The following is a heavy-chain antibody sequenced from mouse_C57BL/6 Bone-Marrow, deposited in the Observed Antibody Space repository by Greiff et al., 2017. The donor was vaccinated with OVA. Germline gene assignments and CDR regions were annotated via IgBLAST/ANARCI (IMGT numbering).Heavy chain of an antibody. CDR2: IDPSDSYT. Sequence: QVQLQQPGAELVMPGASVKLSCKASGYTFTSYWMHWVKQRPGQGLEWIGEIDPSDSYTNYNQKFKGKSTLTVDKSSSTAYMQLSSLTSEDSAVYYCARELLPYFDYWGQGTTLTVSS. V-gene: IGHV1-69*01. CDR1: GYTFTSYW. CDR3: ARELLPYFDY. D-gene: IGHD1-1*01. J-gene: IGHJ2*01.